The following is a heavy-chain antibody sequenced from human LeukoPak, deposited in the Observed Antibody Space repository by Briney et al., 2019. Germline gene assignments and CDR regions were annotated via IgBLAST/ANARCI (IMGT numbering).Heavy chain of an antibody. V-gene: IGHV3-23*01. CDR2: ISERGGST. J-gene: IGHJ4*02. CDR1: GITLSNYG. D-gene: IGHD3-10*01. Sequence: GGSLRLSCVVFGITLSNYGMSWVRQAPGKGLEWVSGISERGGSTNYADSVKGRFIISRDTSKNTVYLQMNSLRVEDTAVYFCAKRGIVIRAVILIGFHKEAYYFDYWGQGILVTVSS. CDR3: AKRGIVIRAVILIGFHKEAYYFDY.